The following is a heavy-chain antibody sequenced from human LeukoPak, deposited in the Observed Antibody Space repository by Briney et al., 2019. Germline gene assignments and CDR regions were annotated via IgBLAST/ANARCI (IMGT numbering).Heavy chain of an antibody. Sequence: PSETLSLTCTVSGGSISSHHWSWLRQPPGKGLEWIGYTYYSGSTNYNPSLKSRVTISVDTSKNQFSLKLSSVTAADTAVYYCARVGFGTYYDFWSGYYFDYWGQGTLVTVSS. J-gene: IGHJ4*02. V-gene: IGHV4-59*11. D-gene: IGHD3-3*01. CDR1: GGSISSHH. CDR3: ARVGFGTYYDFWSGYYFDY. CDR2: TYYSGST.